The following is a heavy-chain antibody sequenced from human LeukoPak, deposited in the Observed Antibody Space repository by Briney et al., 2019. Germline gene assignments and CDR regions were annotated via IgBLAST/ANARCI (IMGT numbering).Heavy chain of an antibody. CDR3: ARGGSFTRTFDP. CDR2: INPNNGGT. D-gene: IGHD1-26*01. J-gene: IGHJ5*02. Sequence: EASVKVSCKASGYTFTGYYMHWVRQAPGQGLEWMGGINPNNGGTNYAQKFQGRVTMTRDTSISTAYMELSRLRSDDTAVYYCARGGSFTRTFDPWGQGTLVTVSS. CDR1: GYTFTGYY. V-gene: IGHV1-2*02.